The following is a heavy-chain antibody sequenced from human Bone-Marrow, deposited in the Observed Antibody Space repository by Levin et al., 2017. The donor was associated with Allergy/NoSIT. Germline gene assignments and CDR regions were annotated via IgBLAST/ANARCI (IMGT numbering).Heavy chain of an antibody. CDR3: TRDRTYGILSNYGMDV. Sequence: GGSLRLSCAASGFNFSIFGVNWVRQAPGKGLDWVSFISSGGKYIYYADSVKGRFTISRDNAKNSLYLQMNSLRAEDTAIYYCTRDRTYGILSNYGMDVWGQATTVTVSS. CDR1: GFNFSIFG. D-gene: IGHD3-3*02. V-gene: IGHV3-21*01. CDR2: ISSGGKYI. J-gene: IGHJ6*01.